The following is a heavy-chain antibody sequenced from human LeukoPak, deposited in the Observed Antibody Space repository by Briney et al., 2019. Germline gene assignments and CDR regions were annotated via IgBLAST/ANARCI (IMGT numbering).Heavy chain of an antibody. J-gene: IGHJ4*02. CDR3: TKVRSGSSNWALRVFDY. D-gene: IGHD6-13*01. CDR1: GFTFSSEA. V-gene: IGHV3-23*01. CDR2: ISPAVGAT. Sequence: GGSLRLSCSVSGFTFSSEAIGWVRQLPGGRLGAGSAISPAVGATYYAESMKGRFTISRDNPKSTLYLQMNSLRVEDTAIYYCTKVRSGSSNWALRVFDYWGQGALVAVSS.